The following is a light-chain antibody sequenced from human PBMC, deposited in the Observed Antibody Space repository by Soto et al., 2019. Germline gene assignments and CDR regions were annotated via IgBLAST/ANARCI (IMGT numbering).Light chain of an antibody. CDR3: QQYNNWPPGA. V-gene: IGKV3-15*01. J-gene: IGKJ3*01. Sequence: EMMMTQSPDTLSVSPGNRATLSCRASQSVGRNVAWYQQRPGQSPRLIIYGASTRATGIPARCSGSGSGTEFTITISGLQSEDFAVYYCQQYNNWPPGAFGPGTKVDVK. CDR1: QSVGRN. CDR2: GAS.